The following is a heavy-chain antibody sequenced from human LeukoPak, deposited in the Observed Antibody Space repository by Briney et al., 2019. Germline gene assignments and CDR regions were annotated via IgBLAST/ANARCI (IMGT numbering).Heavy chain of an antibody. CDR1: VGSISIYY. J-gene: IGHJ4*02. V-gene: IGHV4-34*01. CDR2: INHSGST. CDR3: ARRGRRTGTTFLFGY. Sequence: KPSETMSLTCTVSVGSISIYYWSWIRQPPGKVLEWIGEINHSGSTNYNPSLKSRDTISVDTSKNQFSLKLSSVTAADTAVYYCARRGRRTGTTFLFGYWGQGTLVTVSS. D-gene: IGHD1-7*01.